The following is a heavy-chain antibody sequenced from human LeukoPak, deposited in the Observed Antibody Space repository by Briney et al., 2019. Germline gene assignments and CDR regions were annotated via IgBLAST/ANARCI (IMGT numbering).Heavy chain of an antibody. CDR2: IYYSGST. CDR3: ARHEYSVRYYYGSGSSPLAFDY. D-gene: IGHD3-10*01. V-gene: IGHV4-30-4*01. Sequence: NSSETLSLTCTVSGGSISSGTYYWSWIRQPPGKGLEWIGYIYYSGSTNYNPSLKSRVTISIDTSKNQFSLKLSSVTAADTAVYYCARHEYSVRYYYGSGSSPLAFDYWGQGTLVTVSS. J-gene: IGHJ4*02. CDR1: GGSISSGTYY.